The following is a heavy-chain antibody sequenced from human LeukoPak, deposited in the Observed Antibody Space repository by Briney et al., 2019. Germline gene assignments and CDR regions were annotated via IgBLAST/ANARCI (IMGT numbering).Heavy chain of an antibody. D-gene: IGHD4-17*01. CDR2: INPNSGGT. Sequence: ASVKVSCKASGYTYTGYYMHWVRQAPGQGLEWMGRINPNSGGTNYAQKFQGRVTTTRESSISTAYMERSRLRADDAAVYCCARGAQVSTVMLPWGQGTLVTVSS. CDR1: GYTYTGYY. J-gene: IGHJ4*02. V-gene: IGHV1-2*06. CDR3: ARGAQVSTVMLP.